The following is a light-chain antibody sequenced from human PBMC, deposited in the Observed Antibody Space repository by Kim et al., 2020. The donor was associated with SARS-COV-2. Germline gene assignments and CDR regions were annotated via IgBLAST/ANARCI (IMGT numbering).Light chain of an antibody. J-gene: IGKJ4*01. V-gene: IGKV1-5*03. CDR3: QRYGTYRLR. Sequence: DIQMTQSPSTLSASVGDRVTIACRASQSISGLLAWYQQKPGKAPKLLFYKASSLESGVPSRFSVSGSGTEFTLTITSLQPDDFATYYCQRYGTYRLRFGGGSKVDI. CDR1: QSISGL. CDR2: KAS.